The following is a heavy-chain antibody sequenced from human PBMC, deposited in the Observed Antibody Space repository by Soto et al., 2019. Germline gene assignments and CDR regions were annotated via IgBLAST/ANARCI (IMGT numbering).Heavy chain of an antibody. CDR1: GGTVSSYT. Sequence: ASVKVSCKASGGTVSSYTISWVRQAPGQGLEWMGRIIPILGIANYAQRFQGRVTITADKSTSTAYMELSSLRSEDTAVYYCGVRFGSGSYDWFDPWGQGTLVTVSS. CDR2: IIPILGIA. CDR3: GVRFGSGSYDWFDP. J-gene: IGHJ5*02. V-gene: IGHV1-69*02. D-gene: IGHD3-10*01.